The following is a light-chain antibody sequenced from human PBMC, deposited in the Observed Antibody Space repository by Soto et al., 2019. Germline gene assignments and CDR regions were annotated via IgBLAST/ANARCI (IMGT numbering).Light chain of an antibody. CDR1: SSDVGGYNF. CDR3: SSYGGCNPFV. V-gene: IGLV2-8*01. J-gene: IGLJ1*01. Sequence: QSALTQPPSASGSPGQSVTISCTGTSSDVGGYNFVSWYQHFPGKAPKLIIYEVTKRPSGVPDRFSGSKSGNTASLTVSGLQTDDEADYSCSSYGGCNPFVFGTGTKVTVL. CDR2: EVT.